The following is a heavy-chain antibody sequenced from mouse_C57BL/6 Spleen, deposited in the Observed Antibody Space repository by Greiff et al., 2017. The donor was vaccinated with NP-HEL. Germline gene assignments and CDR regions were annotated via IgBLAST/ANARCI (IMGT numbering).Heavy chain of an antibody. D-gene: IGHD2-2*01. CDR2: IYPGDGDT. V-gene: IGHV1-82*01. Sequence: VQLQQSGPELVKPGASVKISCKASGYAFSSSWMNWVKQRPGTGLEWIGRIYPGDGDTNYNGKFKGKATLTADKSSSTAYMQLSSLTSEDSAVYFCARETMVTRGFAYWGQGTLVTVSA. CDR1: GYAFSSSW. J-gene: IGHJ3*01. CDR3: ARETMVTRGFAY.